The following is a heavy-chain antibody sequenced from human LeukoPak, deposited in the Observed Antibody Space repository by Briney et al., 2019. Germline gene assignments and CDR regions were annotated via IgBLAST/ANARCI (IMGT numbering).Heavy chain of an antibody. D-gene: IGHD6-19*01. CDR3: ARAIFPIAVAAVFFDY. CDR1: GGTFSSYA. J-gene: IGHJ4*02. Sequence: SVKVSCKASGGTFSSYAISWVRQAPGQGLEWMGGIIPIFGTANYAQKFQGRVTITRDTSASTAYMELSSLRSEDTAVYYCARAIFPIAVAAVFFDYWGQGTLVTVSS. CDR2: IIPIFGTA. V-gene: IGHV1-69*05.